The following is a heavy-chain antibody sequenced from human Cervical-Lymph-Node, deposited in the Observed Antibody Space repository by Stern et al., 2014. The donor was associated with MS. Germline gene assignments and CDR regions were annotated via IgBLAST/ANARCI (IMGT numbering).Heavy chain of an antibody. Sequence: DQLVESGPGLVKPSETLSLTCTVSGGSISSYYWSWIRQPPGKGLEWIGYIYYSGSTNYNPSLKSRVTISVDTSKNQFSLKLSSVTAADTAVYYCARAGRLVAAFDIWGQGTMVTVSS. V-gene: IGHV4-59*01. D-gene: IGHD3-16*01. CDR1: GGSISSYY. J-gene: IGHJ3*02. CDR3: ARAGRLVAAFDI. CDR2: IYYSGST.